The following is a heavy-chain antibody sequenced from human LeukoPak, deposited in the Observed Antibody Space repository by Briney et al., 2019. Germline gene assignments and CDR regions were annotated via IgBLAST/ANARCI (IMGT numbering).Heavy chain of an antibody. CDR1: GFTFSSDA. J-gene: IGHJ3*02. CDR3: AKGECSGPFGGAFDI. CDR2: ISGSGGST. Sequence: GGSLRLSCAASGFTFSSDAMSWVRQAPGKGLEWVSAISGSGGSTYYADSVKGRFTISRDNSKNTLYLQMNSLRAEDTAVYYCAKGECSGPFGGAFDIWGQGTMVTVSS. V-gene: IGHV3-23*01. D-gene: IGHD2-15*01.